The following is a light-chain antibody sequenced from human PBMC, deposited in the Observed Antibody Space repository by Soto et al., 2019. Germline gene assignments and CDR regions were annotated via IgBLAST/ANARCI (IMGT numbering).Light chain of an antibody. CDR3: QQYGNSPQT. Sequence: EIVLTQSPCTLSLSPGERATLSCRASQSISSSYLAWYQRKPGQAPRLLIYHSSSRATGIPNRFSGSGSGTDFTLTISRLEPEDFAVYYCQQYGNSPQTFGQGTKVDIK. J-gene: IGKJ1*01. V-gene: IGKV3-20*01. CDR2: HSS. CDR1: QSISSSY.